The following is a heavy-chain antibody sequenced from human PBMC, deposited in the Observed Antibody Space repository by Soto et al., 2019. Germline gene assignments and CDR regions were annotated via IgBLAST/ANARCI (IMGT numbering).Heavy chain of an antibody. J-gene: IGHJ4*02. Sequence: TLSLTCTVSGGSISSDDYYWSWIRQPPGKGLEWIGYISYSGTTYYTPSLKSRVTISIDMSQNQFSLKLSFVTAADTAVYYCARNLGGYSNNYFDYWGQGTLVTVS. CDR3: ARNLGGYSNNYFDY. V-gene: IGHV4-30-4*01. D-gene: IGHD5-18*01. CDR1: GGSISSDDYY. CDR2: ISYSGTT.